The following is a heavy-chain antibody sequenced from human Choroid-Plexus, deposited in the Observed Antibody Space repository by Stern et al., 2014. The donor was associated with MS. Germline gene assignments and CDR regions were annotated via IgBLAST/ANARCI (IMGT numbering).Heavy chain of an antibody. Sequence: QMQLVQSGGGVAQPGRPLILSCAASGFTFSNFGMHWVRQAPGKGLEWVALISYDGSDKYYADSVKGRFTIFRDNSKNTLYMHMNSLGAEDTAVYYCAKDRQWSTYFFDYWGQGSLVTVSS. CDR1: GFTFSNFG. D-gene: IGHD2-15*01. CDR2: ISYDGSDK. J-gene: IGHJ4*02. V-gene: IGHV3-30*18. CDR3: AKDRQWSTYFFDY.